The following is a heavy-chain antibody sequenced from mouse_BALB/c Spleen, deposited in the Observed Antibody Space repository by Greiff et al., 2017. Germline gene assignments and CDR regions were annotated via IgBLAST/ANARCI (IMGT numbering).Heavy chain of an antibody. Sequence: EVKLMESGGGLVQPGGSLKLSCAASGFTFSSYTMSWVRQTPEKRLEWVAYISNGGGSTYYPDTVKGRFTISRDNAKNTLYLQMSSLKSEDTAMYYCARVYGYDDYYAMDYWGQGTSVTVSS. D-gene: IGHD2-2*01. J-gene: IGHJ4*01. V-gene: IGHV5-12-2*01. CDR3: ARVYGYDDYYAMDY. CDR1: GFTFSSYT. CDR2: ISNGGGST.